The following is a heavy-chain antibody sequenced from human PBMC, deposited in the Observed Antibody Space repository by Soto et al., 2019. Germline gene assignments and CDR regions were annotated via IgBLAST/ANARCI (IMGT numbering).Heavy chain of an antibody. CDR2: IYYSGSN. J-gene: IGHJ6*02. Sequence: QVQLQESGPGLVKPSETLSLTCTVSGGSISSYYWSWIRQPPGKGLEWIGYIYYSGSNNYNPSLKSRVTISVDTSKNQFSLKLSSVTAADTAVYYCARDSSSWYYYYYGMDVWGQGTTVTVSS. V-gene: IGHV4-59*01. CDR1: GGSISSYY. CDR3: ARDSSSWYYYYYGMDV. D-gene: IGHD6-13*01.